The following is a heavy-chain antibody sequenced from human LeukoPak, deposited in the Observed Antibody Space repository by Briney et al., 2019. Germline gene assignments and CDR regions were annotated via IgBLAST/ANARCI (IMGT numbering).Heavy chain of an antibody. J-gene: IGHJ4*02. Sequence: PGGALRLSCAYSGFTFSSYSMNWIRQAPGKGLEWVSSMTASSSHIWYADVVKGRFTISRDNAKNSLYLQMNSLTADDTGVYYCARDANWSSDNWGQGTLVTVSS. CDR1: GFTFSSYS. V-gene: IGHV3-21*03. D-gene: IGHD1-1*01. CDR3: ARDANWSSDN. CDR2: MTASSSHI.